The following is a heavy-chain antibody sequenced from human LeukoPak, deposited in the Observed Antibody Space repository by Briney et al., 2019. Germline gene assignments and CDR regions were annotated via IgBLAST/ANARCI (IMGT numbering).Heavy chain of an antibody. CDR1: GFTLSNSG. CDR3: ARRCVNAFDI. J-gene: IGHJ3*02. Sequence: PGRSLRPSCAASGFTLSNSGMHCVRQAAGRGLEWVAVVRYDGSDKDYADSVKARFTISRENYENTLYLQMNSLRDEDTAVYFCARRCVNAFDIWGQGTMVTVSS. CDR2: VRYDGSDK. V-gene: IGHV3-33*01.